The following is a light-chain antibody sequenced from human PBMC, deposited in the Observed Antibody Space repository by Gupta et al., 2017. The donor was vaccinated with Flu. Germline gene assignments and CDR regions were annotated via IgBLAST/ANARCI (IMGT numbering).Light chain of an antibody. V-gene: IGLV2-11*01. CDR1: SGDVGAYIY. CDR2: DVD. J-gene: IGLJ3*02. Sequence: QSALTQPRSVSGSPGRSVTISCPGTSGDVGAYIYVSWYQQHTGKAPILILYDVDKRPSGVPDRFSASKSGNTAFLIISGLQAEDEADYHCSSYAGSNTWVFGGGTKLTVL. CDR3: SSYAGSNTWV.